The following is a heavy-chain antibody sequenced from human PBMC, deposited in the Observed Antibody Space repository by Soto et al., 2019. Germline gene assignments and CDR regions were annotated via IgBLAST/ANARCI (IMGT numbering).Heavy chain of an antibody. V-gene: IGHV4-61*01. D-gene: IGHD3-22*01. Sequence: SETLSLTCTVSGGSVSSGSYYWSWIRQPPGKGLEWIGYIYYSGSTNYNPSLKSRVTISVDTSKNQFSLKLSSVTAPDTAVYYCAREESSGYLRYYYYGMNVWGQGPTVAVSS. J-gene: IGHJ6*01. CDR1: GGSVSSGSYY. CDR2: IYYSGST. CDR3: AREESSGYLRYYYYGMNV.